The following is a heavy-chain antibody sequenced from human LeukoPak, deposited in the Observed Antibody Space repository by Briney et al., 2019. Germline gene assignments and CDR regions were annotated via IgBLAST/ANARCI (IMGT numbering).Heavy chain of an antibody. CDR3: ARVSNYYGSGNYQKQFDY. CDR2: ISSSGTG. CDR1: GFTFSDYF. D-gene: IGHD3-10*01. V-gene: IGHV3-11*04. J-gene: IGHJ4*02. Sequence: GGSLRLSCAASGFTFSDYFMSWIRQAPGKGLEWLSHISSSGTGYYTDSVKGRATISRDNAKNSLYLQMNSLRAEDTAVYYCARVSNYYGSGNYQKQFDYWGQGTLVTVSS.